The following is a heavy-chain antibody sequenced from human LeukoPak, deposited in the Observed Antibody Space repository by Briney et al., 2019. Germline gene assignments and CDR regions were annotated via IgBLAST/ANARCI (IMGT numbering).Heavy chain of an antibody. CDR2: ISSNGGST. CDR1: GFTFSSYA. CDR3: ARESGRDDAFDI. J-gene: IGHJ3*02. V-gene: IGHV3-64*02. Sequence: GGSLRLSCAASGFTFSSYAMHWVRQAPGKGLEYVSGISSNGGSTYYADSVKGRFTTSRDNSKNTLYLQMGSLRAEDMAVYYCARESGRDDAFDIWGQGTMVTVSS. D-gene: IGHD2-15*01.